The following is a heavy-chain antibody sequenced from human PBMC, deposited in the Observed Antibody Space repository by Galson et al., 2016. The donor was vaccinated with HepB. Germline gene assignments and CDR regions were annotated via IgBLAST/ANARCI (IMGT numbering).Heavy chain of an antibody. Sequence: SVKVSCKASGYRLSSHHMHWVRQAPGQGLEWMGVINPANARTNYAQKFQGKVIMTRDTSTSIVYLELSSLRAEDTAMYYCARDASDWSLPSGLYGMDVWGQGTTVSVSS. CDR3: ARDASDWSLPSGLYGMDV. CDR2: INPANART. V-gene: IGHV1-46*01. CDR1: GYRLSSHH. D-gene: IGHD6-19*01. J-gene: IGHJ6*02.